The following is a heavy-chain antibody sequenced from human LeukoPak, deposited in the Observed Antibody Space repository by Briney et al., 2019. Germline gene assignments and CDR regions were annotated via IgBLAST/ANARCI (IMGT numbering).Heavy chain of an antibody. CDR2: IYTSGST. V-gene: IGHV4-4*07. Sequence: SETLSLTCTVSGGSISSYYWSWIRQPAGKGLEWIGRIYTSGSTNYNPSLKSRVTMSVDTSKSQFSLKLSSVTAADTAVYYCARVGGRYPYYYYYMDVWGKGTTVTVSS. CDR3: ARVGGRYPYYYYYMDV. J-gene: IGHJ6*03. CDR1: GGSISSYY. D-gene: IGHD1-26*01.